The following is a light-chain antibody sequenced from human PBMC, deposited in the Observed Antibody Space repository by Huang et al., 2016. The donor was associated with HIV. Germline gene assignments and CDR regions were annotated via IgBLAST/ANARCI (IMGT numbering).Light chain of an antibody. V-gene: IGKV3-15*01. CDR1: QIVSSH. Sequence: ETVMTQSPVTLSVSPGDRASLSCSSSQIVSSHLAWYQQKPGQAPRLLSYAASTRATGVPARFSGSGAGTEFTLTISTLQSEDSAVYYCQQYNDFRSTFGPGTRVEIK. CDR3: QQYNDFRST. J-gene: IGKJ3*01. CDR2: AAS.